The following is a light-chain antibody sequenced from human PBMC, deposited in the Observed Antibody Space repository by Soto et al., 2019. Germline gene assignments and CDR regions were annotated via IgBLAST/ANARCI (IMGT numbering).Light chain of an antibody. Sequence: EIVLTQSPGTLSLSPGERAILSCRASQSVSSSYLAWYQQKPGQAPRLLIYGASSRATGIPDRFSGSGSGTDFTLTISRLEPEDFAVYYCQQYGSFRAFGQGTKVEIK. CDR3: QQYGSFRA. J-gene: IGKJ1*01. V-gene: IGKV3-20*01. CDR1: QSVSSSY. CDR2: GAS.